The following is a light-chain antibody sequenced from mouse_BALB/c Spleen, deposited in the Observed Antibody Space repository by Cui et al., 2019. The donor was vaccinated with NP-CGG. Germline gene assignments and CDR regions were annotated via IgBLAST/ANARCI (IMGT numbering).Light chain of an antibody. CDR1: TGAVTTSNY. CDR2: STN. V-gene: IGLV1*01. J-gene: IGLJ1*01. CDR3: ALWYSNHWV. Sequence: QAVVTQESALTTSPGETVTLTCRSRTGAVTTSNYANWVQEKPDHLFNGLIGSTNNRAPGVAARFSGSLIGDKAALTITAAQTEDEAIYFCALWYSNHWVFGGGTKLTVL.